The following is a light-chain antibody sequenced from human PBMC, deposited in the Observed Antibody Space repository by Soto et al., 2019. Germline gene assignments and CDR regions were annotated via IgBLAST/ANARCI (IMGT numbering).Light chain of an antibody. V-gene: IGKV1-39*01. CDR3: QQSYSTPRT. CDR2: AAS. CDR1: QSISSY. J-gene: IGKJ4*01. Sequence: DIQMTQSPSSLSASVGDRVTITCRASQSISSYLNWYQQKPGKAPKLLIYAASSLQSGVPSRFRGSGSGTYFTLTISSLQPEDFATYYCQQSYSTPRTFGGGTKVEIK.